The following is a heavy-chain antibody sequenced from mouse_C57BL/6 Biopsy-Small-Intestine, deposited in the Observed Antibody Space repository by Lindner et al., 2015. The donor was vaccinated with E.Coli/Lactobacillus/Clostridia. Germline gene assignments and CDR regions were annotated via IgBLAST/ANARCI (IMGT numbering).Heavy chain of an antibody. D-gene: IGHD1-1*01. J-gene: IGHJ1*01. CDR3: ARRGGYGLDV. CDR1: KFTFTDYW. CDR2: IIPKSGGT. Sequence: SVKVSCKASKFTFTDYWIHWVRQAPGQGLEWMGRIIPKSGGTNYGQKFQDRVTMIADTSISSVSVEISGLRYDDTAVYYCARRGGYGLDVWGQGTTVTVSS. V-gene: IGHV1-72*04.